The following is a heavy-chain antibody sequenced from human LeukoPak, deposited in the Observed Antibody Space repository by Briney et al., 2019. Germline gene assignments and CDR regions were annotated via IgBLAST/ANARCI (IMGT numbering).Heavy chain of an antibody. V-gene: IGHV4-34*01. CDR1: GGSFSGYY. CDR3: ARGAGYDFWSGYYHYYYYYMDV. Sequence: SETLSLTCAVYGGSFSGYYWSWIRQPPGKGLEWIGEINHSGSTNYNPSLKSRVTISVDTSKNQFSLKLSSVTAADTAVYYCARGAGYDFWSGYYHYYYYYMDVWGKGTTVTVSS. J-gene: IGHJ6*03. CDR2: INHSGST. D-gene: IGHD3-3*01.